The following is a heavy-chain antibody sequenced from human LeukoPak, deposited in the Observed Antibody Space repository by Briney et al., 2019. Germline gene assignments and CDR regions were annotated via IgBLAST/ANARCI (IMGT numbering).Heavy chain of an antibody. CDR3: TTGVTYYYGSGSYYRRVVFDY. D-gene: IGHD3-10*01. CDR1: GFTFSNAW. CDR2: IKSTTDGVTT. J-gene: IGHJ4*02. Sequence: PGGSLRLSCAASGFTFSNAWMNWVRQTPGKGLEWVGRIKSTTDGVTTDYAAPVKGRFTISRDDSKNTLYLQMSSLKTEDTAVYYCTTGVTYYYGSGSYYRRVVFDYWGQGTLVTVSS. V-gene: IGHV3-15*01.